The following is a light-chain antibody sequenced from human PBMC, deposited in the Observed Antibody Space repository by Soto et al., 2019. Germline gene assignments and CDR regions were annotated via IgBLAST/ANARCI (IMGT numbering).Light chain of an antibody. Sequence: TQSPATLSLSPGERATLSCSASQSVSSNYLAWYQQKPGQAPRLLIYGASSRATGIPDRFSGSGSGTDFTLTISRLEPEDFAVYYCQQYGSSPPQTFGQGTKVDIK. CDR2: GAS. CDR1: QSVSSNY. V-gene: IGKV3-20*01. CDR3: QQYGSSPPQT. J-gene: IGKJ1*01.